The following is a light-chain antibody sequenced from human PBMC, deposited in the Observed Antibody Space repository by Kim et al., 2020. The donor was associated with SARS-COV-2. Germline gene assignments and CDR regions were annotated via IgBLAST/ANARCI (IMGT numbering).Light chain of an antibody. CDR2: AVS. CDR1: QDDINY. Sequence: DIQMTQSPSSVSASVGERVTITCRASQDDINYLAWYQQKPGKPPKLLIYAVSNLQSGVSSRFSGSRSGTDFTLTISSLQPEDFATYYCQLAHSVLPWTFGQGTKVDIK. V-gene: IGKV1-12*01. CDR3: QLAHSVLPWT. J-gene: IGKJ1*01.